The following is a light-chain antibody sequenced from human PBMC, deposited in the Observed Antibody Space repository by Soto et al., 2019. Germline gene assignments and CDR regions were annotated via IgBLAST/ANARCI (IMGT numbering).Light chain of an antibody. CDR2: NNN. CDR1: SSNIGSYT. J-gene: IGLJ2*01. Sequence: QSVLTQPPSASGTPGQRVTISCSGSSSNIGSYTVNWYQLLPGTAPKLLIYNNNHRPSGVPDRFSGSKSGTSASLAISGLQSEDEDDYYCAAWDDSLNGRLFGGGTQLTVL. V-gene: IGLV1-44*01. CDR3: AAWDDSLNGRL.